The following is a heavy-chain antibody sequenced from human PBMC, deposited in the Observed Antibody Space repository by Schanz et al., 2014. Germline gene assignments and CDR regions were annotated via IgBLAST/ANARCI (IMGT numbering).Heavy chain of an antibody. Sequence: VQLVESGGGVVQPGRSLRLSCAASGFTFSTYSMNWVRQAPGKGLEWVSSISSSSSYIYYADSVKGRFTISRDNAKNSLYLQMNSLRAEDTAVYYCARDRVQYSSGWYSDSWGQGTLVTVSS. V-gene: IGHV3-21*04. CDR3: ARDRVQYSSGWYSDS. CDR1: GFTFSTYS. J-gene: IGHJ4*02. D-gene: IGHD6-19*01. CDR2: ISSSSSYI.